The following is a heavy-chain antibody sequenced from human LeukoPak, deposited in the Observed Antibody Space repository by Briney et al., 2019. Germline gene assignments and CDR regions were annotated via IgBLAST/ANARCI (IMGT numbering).Heavy chain of an antibody. CDR3: ARDPPLVSGPVYYYYYMDV. Sequence: GGSLRLSCAASGFTFSSYEMNWVRQAPGKGLEWVSYISSSSSTIYYADSVKGRFTLSRDNAKNSLYLQMNSLRAEDTAVYYCARDPPLVSGPVYYYYYMDVWGKGTTVTVSS. CDR2: ISSSSSTI. V-gene: IGHV3-48*03. D-gene: IGHD5/OR15-5a*01. J-gene: IGHJ6*03. CDR1: GFTFSSYE.